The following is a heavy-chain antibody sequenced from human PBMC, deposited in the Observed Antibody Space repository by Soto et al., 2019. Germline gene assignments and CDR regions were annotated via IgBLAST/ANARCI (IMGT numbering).Heavy chain of an antibody. CDR1: GYTFTSYD. D-gene: IGHD1-26*01. CDR3: ARTRVPSGSYSRRYYYYGMDV. J-gene: IGHJ6*02. V-gene: IGHV1-8*01. CDR2: MNPNSGNT. Sequence: VASVKVSCKASGYTFTSYDINWVRQATGQGLEWMGWMNPNSGNTGYAQKFQGRVTMTRNTSISTAYMELSSLRSEDTAVYYCARTRVPSGSYSRRYYYYGMDVWGQGTTVTVSS.